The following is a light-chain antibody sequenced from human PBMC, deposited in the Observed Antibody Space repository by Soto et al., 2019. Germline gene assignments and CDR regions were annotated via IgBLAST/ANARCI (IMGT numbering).Light chain of an antibody. V-gene: IGKV3-15*01. CDR2: GAS. J-gene: IGKJ1*01. Sequence: EMVMTQSPATLSVSPGERATLSCRASQSVSSNLAWYQQKPGQAPRLLIYGASTRATGIPARFSGSGSGTEFTLTISSLQSEEFAVYYCQQYNNWPPWTFGQGIKVEIK. CDR1: QSVSSN. CDR3: QQYNNWPPWT.